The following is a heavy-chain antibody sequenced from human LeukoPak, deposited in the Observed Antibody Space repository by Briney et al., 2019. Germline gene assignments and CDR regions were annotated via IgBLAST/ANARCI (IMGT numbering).Heavy chain of an antibody. D-gene: IGHD6-6*01. Sequence: SLKRSCAASGFTCSTYSMNWVRQAPGKGLEWVSSISSSSYIYYADSVKGRFTISRDNAKNSLYLQMNSLRAEDTAVYYCARVYSSSSGLNYWGQGTLVTVSS. CDR3: ARVYSSSSGLNY. J-gene: IGHJ4*02. CDR2: ISSSSYI. V-gene: IGHV3-21*01. CDR1: GFTCSTYS.